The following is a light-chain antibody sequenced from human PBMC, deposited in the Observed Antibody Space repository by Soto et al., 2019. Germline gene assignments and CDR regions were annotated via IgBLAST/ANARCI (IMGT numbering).Light chain of an antibody. CDR2: DAS. Sequence: EIFLTQSPDTLSLSPGERATLSCRASQSVTNYIAWYQQRPGQAPRLLIYDASNRATGVPARFSGSGSGTDFTLTISGLEPADFGLYYCQQRLNWPPGFGQGTKVDI. J-gene: IGKJ1*01. CDR3: QQRLNWPPG. CDR1: QSVTNY. V-gene: IGKV3-11*01.